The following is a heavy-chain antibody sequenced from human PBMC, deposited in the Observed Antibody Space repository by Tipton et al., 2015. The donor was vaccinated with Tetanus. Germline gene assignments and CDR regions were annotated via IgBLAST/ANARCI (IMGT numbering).Heavy chain of an antibody. Sequence: SLRLSCAASGFTISNAWMNWVRQAPGKGLEWVAVSWYDGTDKYYADSVKGRFTISRDNSKNTLYLQMNSLRAEDTAVYYCAREADCSGGSCFSGDFDNWGQGTQVTVSS. CDR2: SWYDGTDK. CDR1: GFTISNAW. CDR3: AREADCSGGSCFSGDFDN. V-gene: IGHV3-33*08. J-gene: IGHJ4*02. D-gene: IGHD2-15*01.